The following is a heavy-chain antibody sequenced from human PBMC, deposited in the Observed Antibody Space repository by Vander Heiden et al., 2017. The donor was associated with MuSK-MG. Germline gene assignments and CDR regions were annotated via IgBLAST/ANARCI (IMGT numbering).Heavy chain of an antibody. V-gene: IGHV4-39*01. J-gene: IGHJ1*01. CDR2: IYYSGST. CDR1: GGSISSSSYY. D-gene: IGHD6-19*01. CDR3: ARPGYSSGWYPRSEYFQH. Sequence: QLQLQESGPGLVKPSETLSLTCTVSGGSISSSSYYWGWIRQPPGKGLEWIGSIYYSGSTYYNTSLKRRVTISVDTSKNQFSLKLSSVTAADTAVYYCARPGYSSGWYPRSEYFQHWCQGTMVTVYS.